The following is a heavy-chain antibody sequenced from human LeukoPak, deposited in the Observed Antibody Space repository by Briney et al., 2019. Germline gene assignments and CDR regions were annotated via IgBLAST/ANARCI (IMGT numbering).Heavy chain of an antibody. CDR3: ASKHVGWFGELGPPSYYYYGMDV. V-gene: IGHV3-11*04. CDR1: GFTFSDYY. Sequence: PGGSLRLSCAASGFTFSDYYMSWIRQAPGKGLEWVSYISSSGSTIYYADSVKGRFTISRDNAKNSLYLQMNSLRAEDTAVYYCASKHVGWFGELGPPSYYYYGMDVWGQGTTVTVSS. J-gene: IGHJ6*02. CDR2: ISSSGSTI. D-gene: IGHD3-10*01.